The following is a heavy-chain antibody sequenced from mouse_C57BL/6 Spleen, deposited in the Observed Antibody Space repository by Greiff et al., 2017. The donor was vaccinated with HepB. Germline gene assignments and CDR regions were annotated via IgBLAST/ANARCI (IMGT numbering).Heavy chain of an antibody. CDR1: GYTFTDYY. CDR2: INPNNGGT. CDR3: ARYYDYDGPPFDY. V-gene: IGHV1-26*01. J-gene: IGHJ2*01. Sequence: VQLQQSGPELVKPGASVKISCKASGYTFTDYYMNWVKQSHGKSLEWIGDINPNNGGTSYNQKFKGKATLTVDKSSSTAYMELRSLTSEDSAVYYCARYYDYDGPPFDYWGQGTTLTVSS. D-gene: IGHD2-4*01.